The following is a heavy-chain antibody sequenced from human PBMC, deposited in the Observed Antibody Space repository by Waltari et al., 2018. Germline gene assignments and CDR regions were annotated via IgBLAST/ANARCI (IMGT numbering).Heavy chain of an antibody. D-gene: IGHD5-12*01. Sequence: QVQLQESGPGLVKPSETLSLTCTVSGGSISSSYCSWLRPPPGKGLEWIGYIYYSGSTNYNPYLKSRVTRSVDTSKNQFARKRSSVTAADTAVYYCASQRRDGYNLGAFDIWGQGTMVTVSS. CDR3: ASQRRDGYNLGAFDI. V-gene: IGHV4-59*08. CDR1: GGSISSSY. CDR2: IYYSGST. J-gene: IGHJ3*02.